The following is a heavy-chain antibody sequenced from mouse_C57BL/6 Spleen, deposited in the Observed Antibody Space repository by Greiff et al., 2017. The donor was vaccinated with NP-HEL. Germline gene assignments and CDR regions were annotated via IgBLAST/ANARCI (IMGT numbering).Heavy chain of an antibody. V-gene: IGHV5-4*01. CDR2: ISAGGSYT. CDR1: GFTFSSYA. J-gene: IGHJ2*01. Sequence: EVQLVESGGGLVKPGGSLKLSCAASGFTFSSYAMSWVRQTPEKRLEWVATISAGGSYTYYTDNVKGRFTISRDNAKNNLYLQMSHLKSEDTAMYYCARDRRTGTLDYWGQGTTLTVSS. D-gene: IGHD4-1*01. CDR3: ARDRRTGTLDY.